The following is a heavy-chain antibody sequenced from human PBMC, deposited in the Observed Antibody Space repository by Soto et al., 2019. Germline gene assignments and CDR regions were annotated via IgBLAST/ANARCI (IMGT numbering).Heavy chain of an antibody. Sequence: SQTLSLTCAISGDSVSSNSAAWNWIRQSPSRGLEWLGRTYYRSKWYNDYAVSVKSRITINPDTSKNQFSLQLNSVTPEDTAVYYCARDVAALGYYYYYGMDVWGQGTTVTVS. CDR1: GDSVSSNSAA. V-gene: IGHV6-1*01. CDR3: ARDVAALGYYYYYGMDV. J-gene: IGHJ6*02. CDR2: TYYRSKWYN. D-gene: IGHD2-15*01.